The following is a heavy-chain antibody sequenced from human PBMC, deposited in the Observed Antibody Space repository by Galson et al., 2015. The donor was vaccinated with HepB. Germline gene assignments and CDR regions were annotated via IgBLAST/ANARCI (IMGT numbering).Heavy chain of an antibody. D-gene: IGHD4-17*01. V-gene: IGHV3-48*04. Sequence: LRLSCAASGLTFSRFGMNWVRQAPGKGLEWVSYISSSRTTIYYADSVKGRFTISRDNAKNSLYLQMNSLRAEDTAVYYCARLTTMTAINWFDPWGQGTLVTVSS. J-gene: IGHJ5*02. CDR2: ISSSRTTI. CDR1: GLTFSRFG. CDR3: ARLTTMTAINWFDP.